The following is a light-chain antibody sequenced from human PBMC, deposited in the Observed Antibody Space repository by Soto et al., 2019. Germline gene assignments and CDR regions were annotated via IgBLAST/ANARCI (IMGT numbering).Light chain of an antibody. CDR2: GAS. V-gene: IGKV3-15*01. CDR3: QQRSNWLT. CDR1: HSVSNN. Sequence: VMTQSPTTLSVSPGERATLSCRASHSVSNNLAWYQQKPGQAPRLLIYGASTRATGVPARFSGSGSATQFTLTISSLQSEDFGLYYCQQRSNWLTFGGGTKVDIK. J-gene: IGKJ4*01.